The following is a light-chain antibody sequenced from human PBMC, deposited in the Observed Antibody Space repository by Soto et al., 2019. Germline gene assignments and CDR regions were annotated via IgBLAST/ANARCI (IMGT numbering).Light chain of an antibody. V-gene: IGKV1-5*01. CDR1: QNVNDY. CDR3: QRYSSHRT. J-gene: IGKJ1*01. Sequence: DIQMTQTPSTLSASVGDRVTINCRASQNVNDYLAWYQQKPGNSPKVLIYDASTLESGVPSRFSGSGSGTEFTLTISGLQADDFATYYCQRYSSHRTFGQGTKVDIK. CDR2: DAS.